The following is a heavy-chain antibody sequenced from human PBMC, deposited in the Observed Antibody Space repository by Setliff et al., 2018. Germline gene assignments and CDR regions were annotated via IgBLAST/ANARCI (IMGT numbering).Heavy chain of an antibody. J-gene: IGHJ4*02. D-gene: IGHD1-26*01. CDR2: IIPIFGTA. Sequence: SVKVSCKASGYTFSSYAISWVRQAPGQGLEWMGGIIPIFGTANYAQKFQGRVTITADESTSTAYMELSSLRSEDTAVYYCARGGPFSVGATPGGFGYWGQGTLVTVSS. V-gene: IGHV1-69*13. CDR3: ARGGPFSVGATPGGFGY. CDR1: GYTFSSYA.